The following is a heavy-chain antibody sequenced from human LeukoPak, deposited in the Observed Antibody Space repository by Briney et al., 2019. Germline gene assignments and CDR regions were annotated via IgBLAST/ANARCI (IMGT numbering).Heavy chain of an antibody. CDR1: GFTFSRQW. CDR3: AREHYFYYMDG. V-gene: IGHV3-7*01. J-gene: IGHJ6*03. Sequence: PGGSLRLSCAASGFTFSRQWMSWVRQAPGKGLEWVAIVNQGGTEKYYVDSVKGRFTISRDNAKNSLYLQMNSLRAEDTAIYYCAREHYFYYMDGWGKGTTVTVSS. CDR2: VNQGGTEK.